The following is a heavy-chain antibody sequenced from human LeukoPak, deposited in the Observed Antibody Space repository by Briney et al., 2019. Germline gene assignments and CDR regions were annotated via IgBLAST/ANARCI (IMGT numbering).Heavy chain of an antibody. J-gene: IGHJ4*02. D-gene: IGHD3-22*01. CDR3: ARDERITMIVDY. V-gene: IGHV1-8*01. CDR1: GYTFTSYD. Sequence: ASVKVSCKASGYTFTSYDINWVRQATGQGLEWMGWMNPNSGSTSYAQKFQGRVTMTRDTSTSTVYMELSSPRSEDTAVYYCARDERITMIVDYWGQGTLVTVSS. CDR2: MNPNSGST.